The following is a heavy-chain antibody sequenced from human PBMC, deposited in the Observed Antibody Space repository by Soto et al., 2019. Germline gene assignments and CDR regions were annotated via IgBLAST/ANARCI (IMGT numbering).Heavy chain of an antibody. Sequence: VVSLRLSCEASGFNFSHYAMHWVRQAPGEGLEWLAIISLEGSNKYSAKAVKDRFTISRDNSKSTLYMELRSLRSDDTAVYFCAREGVPLATLPDNSFDSWGQGTLVTVSS. CDR1: GFNFSHYA. CDR2: ISLEGSNK. J-gene: IGHJ5*01. CDR3: AREGVPLATLPDNSFDS. V-gene: IGHV3-30*03. D-gene: IGHD2-15*01.